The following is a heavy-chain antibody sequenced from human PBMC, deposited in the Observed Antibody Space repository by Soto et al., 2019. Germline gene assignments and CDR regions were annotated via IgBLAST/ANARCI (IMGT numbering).Heavy chain of an antibody. V-gene: IGHV4-59*11. CDR2: VFVSGNV. D-gene: IGHD6-13*01. J-gene: IGHJ4*02. CDR3: ARVPAPLYSSSWYYFDY. CDR1: GGSITTHC. Sequence: SEILSLTCTVSGGSITTHCWTWIRQPPEKGLEWIGYVFVSGNVQYTPSLKSRVTISMDTSKNQFSLTVNSVTAADTAVYYCARVPAPLYSSSWYYFDYWGQGTLVTVSS.